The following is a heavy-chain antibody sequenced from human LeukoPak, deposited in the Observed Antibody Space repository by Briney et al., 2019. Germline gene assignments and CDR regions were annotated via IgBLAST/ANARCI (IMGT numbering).Heavy chain of an antibody. Sequence: GASVKVSCKASGYTFTGYGISWVRQAPGQGLEWMGWISAYNGNTNYAQKLQGRVTMTTDTSTSTAYMELRSLRSDDTAVYYCSRVGAMTTVPYYFDYWGQGTLVTVSS. D-gene: IGHD4-17*01. J-gene: IGHJ4*02. CDR1: GYTFTGYG. CDR3: SRVGAMTTVPYYFDY. CDR2: ISAYNGNT. V-gene: IGHV1-18*01.